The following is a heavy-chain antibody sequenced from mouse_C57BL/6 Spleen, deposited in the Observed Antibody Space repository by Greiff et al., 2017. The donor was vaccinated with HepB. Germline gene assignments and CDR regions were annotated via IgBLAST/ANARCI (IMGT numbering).Heavy chain of an antibody. Sequence: EVQLVESGGGLVKPGGSLKLSCAASGFTFSSYAMSWVRQTPEKRLEWVATISDGGSYTYYPDNVKGRFTISRDNAKNNLYLQMSHLKSEDTAMYYCARDDPAYYFDYWGQGTTLTVSS. J-gene: IGHJ2*01. CDR3: ARDDPAYYFDY. CDR1: GFTFSSYA. V-gene: IGHV5-4*01. CDR2: ISDGGSYT.